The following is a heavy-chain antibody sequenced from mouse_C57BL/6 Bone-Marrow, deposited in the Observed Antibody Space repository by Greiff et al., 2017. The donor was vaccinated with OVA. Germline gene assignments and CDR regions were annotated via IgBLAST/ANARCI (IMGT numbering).Heavy chain of an antibody. CDR1: GYTFTSYW. CDR3: ARVGDLLREFAD. V-gene: IGHV1-69*01. J-gene: IGHJ3*01. Sequence: QVQLQQPGAELVMPGASVKLSCKASGYTFTSYWMHWVKQRPGQGLEWIGEIDPSDSYTNYNHKFKGKSTLTVDKSASTAYMQLSSLTSEDSAVYYCARVGDLLREFADWGQGTLVTVSA. CDR2: IDPSDSYT. D-gene: IGHD2-1*01.